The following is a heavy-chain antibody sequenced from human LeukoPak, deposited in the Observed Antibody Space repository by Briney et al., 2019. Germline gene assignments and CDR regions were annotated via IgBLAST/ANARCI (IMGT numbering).Heavy chain of an antibody. J-gene: IGHJ3*02. D-gene: IGHD6-6*01. CDR1: GFTFSSYA. Sequence: PGGSLRLSCAASGFTFSSYAMSWVRQAPGKGLEWVAFVRYDGTNKYYADSVKGRFTISRDDSKNTLYLQMNSLRAEDTAVYYCARSSSRGRYDAFDIWGQGTLVTVSS. CDR3: ARSSSRGRYDAFDI. V-gene: IGHV3-30*04. CDR2: VRYDGTNK.